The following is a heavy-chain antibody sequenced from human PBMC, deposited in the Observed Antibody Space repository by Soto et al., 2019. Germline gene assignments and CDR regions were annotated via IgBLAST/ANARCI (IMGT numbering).Heavy chain of an antibody. D-gene: IGHD2-15*01. CDR3: ARGGVAAFDY. V-gene: IGHV3-21*01. Sequence: VGSLRLSYAASGCKFSIFNMNWVRQAPGKGLEWVSCFSSSSSSIYYSDSVKGRFTISRDNAKNSLYLQMNSLKAEDTAVYYCARGGVAAFDYWGQGTLVTVSS. CDR2: FSSSSSSI. J-gene: IGHJ4*02. CDR1: GCKFSIFN.